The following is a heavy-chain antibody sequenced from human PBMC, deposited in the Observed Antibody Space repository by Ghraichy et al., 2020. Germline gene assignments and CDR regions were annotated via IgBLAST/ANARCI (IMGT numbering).Heavy chain of an antibody. V-gene: IGHV3-48*04. CDR3: SRGGGAGTPVLYHMDV. CDR1: GFTFSSYS. D-gene: IGHD6-19*01. CDR2: ITSSSRTI. Sequence: GGSLRLSCVGSGFTFSSYSMNWVRQSPGKGLEWISYITSSSRTIFYADSVKGRFTISRDNAQNSLYLQMNSLRAEDTAVYYCSRGGGAGTPVLYHMDVWGLGTTVTVSS. J-gene: IGHJ6*02.